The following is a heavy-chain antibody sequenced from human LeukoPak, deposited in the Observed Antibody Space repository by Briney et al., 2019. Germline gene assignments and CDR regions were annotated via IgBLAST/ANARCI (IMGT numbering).Heavy chain of an antibody. CDR3: ARLRIAARQGKSPRPKYYYYMDV. CDR2: IYTSGST. V-gene: IGHV4-4*07. J-gene: IGHJ6*03. Sequence: PSETLSLTCTVSGGAISSYYWSWIRQPAGKGLEWIGRIYTSGSTNYNPSLKSRVTMSVDTSKNQFSLKLSSVTAADTAVYYCARLRIAARQGKSPRPKYYYYMDVWGKGTTVTVSS. CDR1: GGAISSYY. D-gene: IGHD6-6*01.